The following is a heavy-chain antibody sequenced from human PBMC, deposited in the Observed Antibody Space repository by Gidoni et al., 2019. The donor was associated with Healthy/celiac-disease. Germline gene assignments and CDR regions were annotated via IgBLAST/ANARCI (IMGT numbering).Heavy chain of an antibody. Sequence: EVQLLESGGGLVQPGGSLSLSCAASGFTFSSYAMSWVRQAPGKGLEWVSAISGSGGSTYYADSVKGRFTISRDNSKNTLYLQMNSLRAEDTAVYYCAKGGYDFLYGMDVWGQGTTVTVSS. CDR2: ISGSGGST. V-gene: IGHV3-23*01. CDR3: AKGGYDFLYGMDV. D-gene: IGHD3-3*01. CDR1: GFTFSSYA. J-gene: IGHJ6*02.